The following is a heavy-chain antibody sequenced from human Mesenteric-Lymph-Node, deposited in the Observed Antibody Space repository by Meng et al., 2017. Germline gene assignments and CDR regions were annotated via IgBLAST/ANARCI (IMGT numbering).Heavy chain of an antibody. J-gene: IGHJ4*02. CDR1: GFTFSSYA. V-gene: IGHV3-30*01. Sequence: GESLKISCAASGFTFSSYAMHWVRQAPGKGLEWVAVISYDGSNKYYADSVKGRFTISRDNSKNMLYLQMNSLRAEDTAVYYCARDLDAVGATDYWGQGTLVTVSS. D-gene: IGHD1-26*01. CDR2: ISYDGSNK. CDR3: ARDLDAVGATDY.